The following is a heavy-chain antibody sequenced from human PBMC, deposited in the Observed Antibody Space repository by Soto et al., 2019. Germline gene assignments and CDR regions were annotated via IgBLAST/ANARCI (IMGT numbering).Heavy chain of an antibody. CDR1: GYSFTSYW. V-gene: IGHV5-51*01. D-gene: IGHD2-2*01. J-gene: IGHJ6*02. CDR2: IYPGDSDT. CDR3: ARHADCSGTSCYGSFYYYGMDV. Sequence: PGESLKISCKGPGYSFTSYWIGWVRQMPGKGLEWMGIIYPGDSDTRYSPSFQGQVTISVDKAISTAYLQWSSLKASDTAIYYCARHADCSGTSCYGSFYYYGMDVWGQGTTVTVSS.